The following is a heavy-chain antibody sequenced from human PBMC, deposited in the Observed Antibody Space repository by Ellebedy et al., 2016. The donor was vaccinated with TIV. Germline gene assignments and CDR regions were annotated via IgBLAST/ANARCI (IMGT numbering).Heavy chain of an antibody. CDR1: GFTFSTYS. D-gene: IGHD3-9*01. CDR2: IGSRTYIV. Sequence: GESLKISCAASGFTFSTYSMNWVRQAPGKGLEWVSYIGSRTYIVYYVDTVKGRFTISRDNAKNSLYLQMNSLRDEDTAVYYCARGGGERLRYSFDDWGHGTMVTVSS. J-gene: IGHJ3*01. V-gene: IGHV3-48*02. CDR3: ARGGGERLRYSFDD.